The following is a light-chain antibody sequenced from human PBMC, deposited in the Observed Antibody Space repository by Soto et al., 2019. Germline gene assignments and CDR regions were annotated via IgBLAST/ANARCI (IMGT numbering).Light chain of an antibody. V-gene: IGKV3-20*01. CDR1: QIVSSSY. Sequence: DIVLTQSPATLSLSPGERATLSCRASQIVSSSYLAWYQQKPGQAPRLLIYGASSRATGVPDRFSGSGSGTDFTLTISRLEPEDFAVFYCQQYATTPWTFGQGTKVDIK. CDR3: QQYATTPWT. CDR2: GAS. J-gene: IGKJ1*01.